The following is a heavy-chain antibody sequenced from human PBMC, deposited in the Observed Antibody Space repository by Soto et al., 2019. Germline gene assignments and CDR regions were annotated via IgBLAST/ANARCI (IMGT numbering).Heavy chain of an antibody. Sequence: GGALRRSCAASGFTFSSYGMHWVRQAPGKGLEWVAVISNDGSDKYYADSAKGRFTISRDNSKNTLYLQMNSLRAEDTAVYFCAKSWSTNYYYGMDVWGQGTTVTVS. D-gene: IGHD6-13*01. J-gene: IGHJ6*02. CDR1: GFTFSSYG. CDR2: ISNDGSDK. CDR3: AKSWSTNYYYGMDV. V-gene: IGHV3-30*18.